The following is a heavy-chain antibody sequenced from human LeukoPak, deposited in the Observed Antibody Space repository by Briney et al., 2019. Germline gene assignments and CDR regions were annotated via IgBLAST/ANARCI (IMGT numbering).Heavy chain of an antibody. CDR1: GYTFTSYD. CDR2: MNPNSGNT. Sequence: ASVKVSCKASGYTFTSYDINWVRQATGQGLEWMGWMNPNSGNTGYAQKFQGRVTMTRNTSISTAYMELRSLRSDDTAVYYCARRGIAARPDYYYGMDVWGQGTTVTVSS. V-gene: IGHV1-8*01. J-gene: IGHJ6*02. D-gene: IGHD6-6*01. CDR3: ARRGIAARPDYYYGMDV.